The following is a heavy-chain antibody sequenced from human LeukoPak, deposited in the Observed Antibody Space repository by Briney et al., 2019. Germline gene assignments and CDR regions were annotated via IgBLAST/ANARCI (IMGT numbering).Heavy chain of an antibody. Sequence: KPSETLSLTCAVSGYSISSGYYWGWIRQPPGQGLEWIGGIYHSGSTYYNPSLKSRVTISVDTSKNQFSLKLSSVTAADTAVYYCARTRREYQLLSFDYWGQGTLVTVSS. CDR1: GYSISSGYY. CDR3: ARTRREYQLLSFDY. D-gene: IGHD2-2*01. J-gene: IGHJ4*02. V-gene: IGHV4-38-2*01. CDR2: IYHSGST.